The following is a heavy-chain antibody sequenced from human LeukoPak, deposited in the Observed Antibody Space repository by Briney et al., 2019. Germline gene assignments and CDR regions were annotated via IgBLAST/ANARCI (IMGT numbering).Heavy chain of an antibody. Sequence: GGSLRLSCAASGFTFNTYGMHWVRQAPGKGLEWVAFIRYDGSYKYYADSVKGRFTISRDNSKNTLYLQMNSLRAEDTAVYYCAKVKRVYDSSGYYQHIDYWGQGTLVTVSS. V-gene: IGHV3-30*02. CDR1: GFTFNTYG. CDR3: AKVKRVYDSSGYYQHIDY. CDR2: IRYDGSYK. D-gene: IGHD3-22*01. J-gene: IGHJ4*02.